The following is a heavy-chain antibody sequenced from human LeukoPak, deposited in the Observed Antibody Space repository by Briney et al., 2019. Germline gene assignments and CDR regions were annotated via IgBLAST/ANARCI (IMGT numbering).Heavy chain of an antibody. D-gene: IGHD2-2*01. J-gene: IGHJ5*02. V-gene: IGHV1-69*13. Sequence: ASVKVSCNASGGTFRNYIISWVRQAPGQGLEWMGGVMPMFNTSNYAQKFQGRVTITADENTSTVYMELSSLRSEDTAVYYCAKVQNEVVPIAMRGWFDPWGQGTLVAVSS. CDR3: AKVQNEVVPIAMRGWFDP. CDR2: VMPMFNTS. CDR1: GGTFRNYI.